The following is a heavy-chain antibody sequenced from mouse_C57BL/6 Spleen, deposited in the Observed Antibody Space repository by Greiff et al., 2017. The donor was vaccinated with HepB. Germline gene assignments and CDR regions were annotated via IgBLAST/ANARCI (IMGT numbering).Heavy chain of an antibody. V-gene: IGHV5-16*01. CDR3: ARDRGYDYDSYAMDY. Sequence: EVQLVESEGGLVQPGSSMKLSCTASGFTFSDYYMAWVRQVPEKGLEWVANINYDGSSTYYLDSLKSRFIISRDNAKNILYLQMSSLKSEDTATYYCARDRGYDYDSYAMDYWGQGTSVTVSS. CDR1: GFTFSDYY. D-gene: IGHD2-4*01. J-gene: IGHJ4*01. CDR2: INYDGSST.